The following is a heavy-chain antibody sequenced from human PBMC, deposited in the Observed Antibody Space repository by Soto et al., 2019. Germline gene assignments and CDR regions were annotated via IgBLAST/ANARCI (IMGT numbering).Heavy chain of an antibody. V-gene: IGHV4-30-4*01. D-gene: IGHD3-10*01. CDR2: NYYSGST. CDR3: ARVRRITMVRGVPDY. J-gene: IGHJ4*02. Sequence: QVQLQESGPGLVKPSQTLSLTCTVSGGSISSGDYYWSWIRQPPGKGLEWIGYNYYSGSTYYNPSLKSRVTISVDTSKNQFSLKLSSVTAADTAVYYCARVRRITMVRGVPDYWGQGTLVTVSS. CDR1: GGSISSGDYY.